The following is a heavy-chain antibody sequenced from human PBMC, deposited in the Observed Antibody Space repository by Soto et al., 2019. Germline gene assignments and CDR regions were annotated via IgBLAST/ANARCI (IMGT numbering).Heavy chain of an antibody. CDR3: AKDARLRIHYCGMDV. Sequence: QVQLVESGGGVVQPGRSLRLSCAASGFTFSSYGMHWVRQAPGKGLEWVAVISYDGSNKYYADSVKGRFTISRDNSKNTLYLQMNSLRAEDTAVYYCAKDARLRIHYCGMDVWGQGTTVTVSS. V-gene: IGHV3-30*18. J-gene: IGHJ6*02. CDR2: ISYDGSNK. D-gene: IGHD4-17*01. CDR1: GFTFSSYG.